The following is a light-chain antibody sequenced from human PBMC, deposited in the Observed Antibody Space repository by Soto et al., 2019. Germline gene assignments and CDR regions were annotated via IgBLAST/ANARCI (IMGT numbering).Light chain of an antibody. CDR2: DAS. Sequence: EIVLTQSPATLSLSPGERATLSCRASQSVSDYLAWYQQKPGQAPRLLIYDASNSATGIPGRFSGSGSGTDFTLTISSLEPQDFAVYYCQQRSSWPPELTFGPGTTVDIK. CDR1: QSVSDY. J-gene: IGKJ3*01. V-gene: IGKV3-11*01. CDR3: QQRSSWPPELT.